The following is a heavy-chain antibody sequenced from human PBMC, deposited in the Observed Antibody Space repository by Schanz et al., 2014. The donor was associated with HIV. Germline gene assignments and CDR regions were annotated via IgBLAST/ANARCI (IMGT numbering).Heavy chain of an antibody. D-gene: IGHD6-19*01. CDR2: ISSSSGSI. CDR3: GSSGSGWLIDH. Sequence: EVQLVESGGGLLQPGGSLRLYCAASGFTFSSLHMSWVRQAPGKGLEWISYISSSSGSIQYADSVEGRFTISRDNAKNSLYLQMHSLRDEDTAVYYCGSSGSGWLIDHWGQGTLVTVSS. CDR1: GFTFSSLH. J-gene: IGHJ4*02. V-gene: IGHV3-48*02.